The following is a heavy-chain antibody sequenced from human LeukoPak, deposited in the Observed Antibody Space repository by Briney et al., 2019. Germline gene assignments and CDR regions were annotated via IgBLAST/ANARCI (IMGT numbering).Heavy chain of an antibody. V-gene: IGHV1-2*02. CDR1: GYTFTSYY. Sequence: ASVKVSCKASGYTFTSYYMHWVRQAPGQGLKWMGWINPNSGGTNYAQKFQGRVTMTRDTSISTAYMELSRLRSDDTAVYYCASVTMVRGVIIFGAFDIWGQGTMVTVSS. J-gene: IGHJ3*02. D-gene: IGHD3-10*01. CDR3: ASVTMVRGVIIFGAFDI. CDR2: INPNSGGT.